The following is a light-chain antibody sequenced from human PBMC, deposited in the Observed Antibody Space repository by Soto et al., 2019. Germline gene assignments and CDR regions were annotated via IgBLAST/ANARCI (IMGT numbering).Light chain of an antibody. CDR1: QTISSW. CDR3: QQYSSYSDE. CDR2: DAS. V-gene: IGKV1-5*01. J-gene: IGKJ1*01. Sequence: DIQMTQSPSTLSASVGDRVTITCRASQTISSWLAWYQQKPGKAPELLIYDASTLESGVPSRFSGSGSGTEFSLTISSLQPYDFATSYCQQYSSYSDEFAHWTKE.